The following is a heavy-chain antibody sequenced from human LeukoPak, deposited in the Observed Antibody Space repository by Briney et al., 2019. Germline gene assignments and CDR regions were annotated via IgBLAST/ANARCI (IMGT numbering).Heavy chain of an antibody. CDR1: VGSISSYY. CDR3: ARQEILGSSSLYFDY. CDR2: IYTSGST. J-gene: IGHJ4*02. Sequence: SETLSLTCTVSVGSISSYYWSWIRQPAGKGLEWIGRIYTSGSTNYNPSLKSRVTMSVDTSKNQFSLKLISVTAADTAVYYCARQEILGSSSLYFDYWGQGTLVTVSS. D-gene: IGHD2-2*01. V-gene: IGHV4-4*07.